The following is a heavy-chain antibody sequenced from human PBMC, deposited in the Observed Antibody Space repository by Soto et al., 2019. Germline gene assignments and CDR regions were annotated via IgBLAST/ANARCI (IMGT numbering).Heavy chain of an antibody. V-gene: IGHV4-34*01. CDR1: GGSFSDYI. Sequence: SETLSLTCDVYGGSFSDYIWTWIRQTPGKGLQWIGQINHSGSANYNPSLKSRVTISVDTSRNQFSLRLTSVTAADTAVYYCAAAPRYWGQGTLVTVSS. J-gene: IGHJ4*02. CDR3: AAAPRY. D-gene: IGHD2-15*01. CDR2: INHSGSA.